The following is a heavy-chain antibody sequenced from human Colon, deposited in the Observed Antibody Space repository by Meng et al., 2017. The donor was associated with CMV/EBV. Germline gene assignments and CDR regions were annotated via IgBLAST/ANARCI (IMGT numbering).Heavy chain of an antibody. J-gene: IGHJ4*02. V-gene: IGHV3-7*01. Sequence: GGSLRLSCAASESSFSNSWMIWVRRAPGKGLEWVAKTNEDGSDKYYVDSVKGRFTIFRDNAKNSVYLQMNSLRAEDTAVYYCASTGPLYGLYFCYWGQGTLVTVSS. CDR1: ESSFSNSW. CDR3: ASTGPLYGLYFCY. D-gene: IGHD2-8*01. CDR2: TNEDGSDK.